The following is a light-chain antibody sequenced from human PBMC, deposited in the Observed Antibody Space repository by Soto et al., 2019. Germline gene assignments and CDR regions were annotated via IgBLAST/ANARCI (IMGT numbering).Light chain of an antibody. CDR3: QQYGTSEII. Sequence: IVLTQSPATLSLSPGERATLSCRASQSVSSSYLAWYQQKPGQAPRLLIYGASSRATGIPDRFSGSGSGTDFTLTISRLEPEDFAVFFCQQYGTSEIIFGQGTRLEIK. V-gene: IGKV3-20*01. CDR2: GAS. CDR1: QSVSSSY. J-gene: IGKJ5*01.